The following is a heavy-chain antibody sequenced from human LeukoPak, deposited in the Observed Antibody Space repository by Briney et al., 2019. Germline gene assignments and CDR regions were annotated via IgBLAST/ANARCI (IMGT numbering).Heavy chain of an antibody. CDR1: GYTFTNYG. CDR2: ISTYTGNT. CDR3: ARAPGHCGSTSCSSYYFDY. D-gene: IGHD2-2*01. Sequence: GGSVKVSCKASGYTFTNYGISWVRQAPGQGLEWMGWISTYTGNTNYAERLQGRVTMTTDTSTSTAYMELRSLRSDDTAVYYCARAPGHCGSTSCSSYYFDYWGQGTLVTVSS. J-gene: IGHJ4*02. V-gene: IGHV1-18*01.